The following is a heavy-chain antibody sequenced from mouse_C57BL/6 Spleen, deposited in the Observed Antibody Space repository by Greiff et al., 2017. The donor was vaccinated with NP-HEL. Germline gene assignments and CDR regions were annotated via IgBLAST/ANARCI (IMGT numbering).Heavy chain of an antibody. Sequence: VQLQQSGPELVKPGASVKISCKASGYTFTDYYMNWVKQSHGKSLEWIGDINPNNGGTSYNQKFKGKATLTVDKSSSTAYMELRSLTSEDSAVYYCARGYGSSYYYYAMDYWGQGTSVTVSS. V-gene: IGHV1-26*01. CDR1: GYTFTDYY. CDR2: INPNNGGT. CDR3: ARGYGSSYYYYAMDY. D-gene: IGHD1-1*01. J-gene: IGHJ4*01.